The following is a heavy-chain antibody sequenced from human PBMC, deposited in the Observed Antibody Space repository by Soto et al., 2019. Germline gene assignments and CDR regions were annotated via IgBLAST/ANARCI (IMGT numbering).Heavy chain of an antibody. Sequence: QVQLVQSGAEVKKPGASVKVSCKASGYTFTSYGISWVRQAPGQGLEWMGWISAYNGNTNYAQKLQGRVTMTTDTSTSTAYRELRSLRSDDTGVYYCASRHTEGGDYYYGMDVWGQGTTVTVSS. CDR1: GYTFTSYG. J-gene: IGHJ6*02. D-gene: IGHD3-16*01. CDR3: ASRHTEGGDYYYGMDV. V-gene: IGHV1-18*01. CDR2: ISAYNGNT.